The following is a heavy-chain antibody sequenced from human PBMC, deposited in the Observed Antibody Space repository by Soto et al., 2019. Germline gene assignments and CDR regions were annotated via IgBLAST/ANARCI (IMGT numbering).Heavy chain of an antibody. CDR2: IWYDGSNK. V-gene: IGHV3-33*01. D-gene: IGHD2-21*01. J-gene: IGHJ3*02. CDR3: ARDPGETDAFDI. Sequence: SLRLSCAASGFTFSSYGMHWVRQAPGKGLEWVAVIWYDGSNKYYADSVKGRFTISRDNSKNTLYLQMNSLRAEDTAVYYCARDPGETDAFDIWGQGTMVTVSS. CDR1: GFTFSSYG.